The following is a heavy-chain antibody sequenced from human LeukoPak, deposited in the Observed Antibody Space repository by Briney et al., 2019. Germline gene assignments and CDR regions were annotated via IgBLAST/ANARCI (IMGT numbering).Heavy chain of an antibody. CDR2: VSPGGCT. D-gene: IGHD2-21*01. Sequence: PSETLSLTCAVSGVSVNSYYWSWIRQSPEKGLEWIGQVSPGGCTSYNPSLKSRVIISEDTSENQLSLKLRSVTAADTAPYYFARIRCGGGQDICCNHWAGGSVVSVSS. V-gene: IGHV4-34*01. CDR1: GVSVNSYY. CDR3: ARIRCGGGQDICCNH. J-gene: IGHJ5*02.